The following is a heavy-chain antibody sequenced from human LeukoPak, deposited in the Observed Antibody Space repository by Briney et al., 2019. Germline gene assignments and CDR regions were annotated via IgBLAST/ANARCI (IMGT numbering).Heavy chain of an antibody. J-gene: IGHJ5*02. CDR2: ISAYNGNT. CDR1: GYTFTSYG. Sequence: ASVKVSCKASGYTFTSYGISWVRQAPGQGLEWMGWISAYNGNTNYAQKLQGRVTMTTDTSTSTAYMELSSLRSEDTAVYYCARDGTNTYYYGSGSYWMSPGGPFDPWGQGTLVTVSS. D-gene: IGHD3-10*01. V-gene: IGHV1-18*01. CDR3: ARDGTNTYYYGSGSYWMSPGGPFDP.